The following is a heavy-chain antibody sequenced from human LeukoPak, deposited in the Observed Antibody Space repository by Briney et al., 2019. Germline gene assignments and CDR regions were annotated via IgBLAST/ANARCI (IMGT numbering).Heavy chain of an antibody. V-gene: IGHV3-23*01. CDR2: ISGSGGST. CDR1: GFTFSSYA. Sequence: GVSLRLSCAASGFTFSSYAMSWVRQAPGKGLEWVSAISGSGGSTYYADSVKGRFTISRDNSKNTLYLQMSSLRAEDTAVYYCAKGRPHYYDSSGYYYFDYWGQGTLVTVSS. J-gene: IGHJ4*02. CDR3: AKGRPHYYDSSGYYYFDY. D-gene: IGHD3-22*01.